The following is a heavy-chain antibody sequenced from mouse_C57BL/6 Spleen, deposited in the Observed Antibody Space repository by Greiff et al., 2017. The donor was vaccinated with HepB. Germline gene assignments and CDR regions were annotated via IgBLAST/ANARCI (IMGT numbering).Heavy chain of an antibody. CDR3: ATSDYDENYAMDY. D-gene: IGHD2-4*01. Sequence: EVKLQESGGGLVKPGGSLKLSCAASGFTFSDYGMHWVRQAPEKGLEWVAYISSGSSTIYYADTVKGRFTISRDNAKNTLFLQMTSLRSEDTAMYYCATSDYDENYAMDYWGQGTSVTVSS. CDR2: ISSGSSTI. CDR1: GFTFSDYG. J-gene: IGHJ4*01. V-gene: IGHV5-17*01.